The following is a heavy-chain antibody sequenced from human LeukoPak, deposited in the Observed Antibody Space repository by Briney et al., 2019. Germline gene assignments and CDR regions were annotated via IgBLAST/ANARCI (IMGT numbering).Heavy chain of an antibody. J-gene: IGHJ5*02. CDR2: INQDGSET. CDR1: GFSFSNYA. Sequence: GGSLRLSCVASGFSFSNYAMTWVRQAPGKGLEWVANINQDGSETYYVDSVTGRFTISRDNAKNSLSLQMNSLRAEDTAVYYCAREGDNWFDPWGQGTLVTVSS. CDR3: AREGDNWFDP. V-gene: IGHV3-7*01.